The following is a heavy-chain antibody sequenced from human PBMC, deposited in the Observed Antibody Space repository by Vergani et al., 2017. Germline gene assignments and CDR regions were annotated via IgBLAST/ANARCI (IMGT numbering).Heavy chain of an antibody. V-gene: IGHV1-69*01. CDR1: GGTFSSYA. CDR2: IIPIFGTA. D-gene: IGHD2-2*01. CDR3: ARCSGNIVVVPAEVWFDP. Sequence: QVQLVQSGAEVKKPGSSVKVSCKASGGTFSSYAISWVRQAPAQGLEWMGGIIPIFGTANYAQKFQGRVTITADESTSTAYMELSSLRSEDTAVYYCARCSGNIVVVPAEVWFDPWGQGTLVTVSS. J-gene: IGHJ5*02.